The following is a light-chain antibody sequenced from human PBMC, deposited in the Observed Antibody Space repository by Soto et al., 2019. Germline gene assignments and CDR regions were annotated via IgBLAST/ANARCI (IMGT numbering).Light chain of an antibody. CDR2: LNSDGSH. V-gene: IGLV4-69*01. CDR3: QTWGTGIWV. CDR1: SGHSSNA. Sequence: QPVLTQSPSASASLGAPVKLTCTLSSGHSSNAIAWHQQQPEKGPRYLMKLNSDGSHSRGDGIPDRFSGSSSGAERYLTISSLQSEDEADYYCQTWGTGIWVFGGGTKVTVL. J-gene: IGLJ3*02.